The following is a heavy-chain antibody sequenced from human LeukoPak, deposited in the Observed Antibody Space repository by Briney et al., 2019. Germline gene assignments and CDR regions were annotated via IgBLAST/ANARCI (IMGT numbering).Heavy chain of an antibody. J-gene: IGHJ5*02. CDR3: ARGNGFDP. CDR1: GFNFNNYN. Sequence: GGSLRLSCAASGFNFNNYNMNWVRQAPGKGLEWVSYITLSSSSIYYADSVKGRFTISGDNAKNTLYLQMNSLRAEDTAVYYCARGNGFDPWGQGTLVTVSS. V-gene: IGHV3-48*01. CDR2: ITLSSSSI.